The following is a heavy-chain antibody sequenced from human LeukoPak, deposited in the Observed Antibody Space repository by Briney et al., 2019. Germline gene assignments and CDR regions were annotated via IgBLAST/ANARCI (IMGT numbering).Heavy chain of an antibody. V-gene: IGHV3-30*03. Sequence: WGSLRLSCTASGITFRNYGMHWVRQAPGKGLEWVAVIAYDGSNKYYADSVKGRFTISRDNSKNTLYLQMNSLRAEDTAVYYCASQGHYYYYMDVWGKGTTVTISS. CDR1: GITFRNYG. CDR3: ASQGHYYYYMDV. J-gene: IGHJ6*03. CDR2: IAYDGSNK.